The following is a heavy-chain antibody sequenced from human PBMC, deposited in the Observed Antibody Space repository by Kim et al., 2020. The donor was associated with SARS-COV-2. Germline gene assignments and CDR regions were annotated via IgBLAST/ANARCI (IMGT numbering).Heavy chain of an antibody. Sequence: GGSLRLSCAASGFTFSSYAMHWVRQAPGKGLEWVAVISYDGSNKYYADSVKGRFTISRDNSKNTLYLQMNSLRAEDTAVYYCARDFTGMATITGDYWGQGTLVTVSS. J-gene: IGHJ4*02. V-gene: IGHV3-30*04. CDR3: ARDFTGMATITGDY. CDR2: ISYDGSNK. CDR1: GFTFSSYA. D-gene: IGHD5-12*01.